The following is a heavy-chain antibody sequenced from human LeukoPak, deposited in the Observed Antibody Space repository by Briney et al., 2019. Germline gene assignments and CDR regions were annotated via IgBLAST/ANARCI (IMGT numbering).Heavy chain of an antibody. D-gene: IGHD5-12*01. J-gene: IGHJ4*02. CDR1: GGSISNYY. Sequence: SETLSLTCTVSGGSISNYYWSWIRQPPGKGLEWIGYIYYSGSTRYNSSLKSRVSISVDTSKNQFSLMLSPVTAADTAVFYCARGYSSYDSVFDYWGQGILVTVSS. V-gene: IGHV4-59*01. CDR2: IYYSGST. CDR3: ARGYSSYDSVFDY.